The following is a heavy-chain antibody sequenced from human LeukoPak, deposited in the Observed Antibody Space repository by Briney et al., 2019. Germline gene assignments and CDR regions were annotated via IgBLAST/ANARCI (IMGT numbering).Heavy chain of an antibody. Sequence: GESLKISCKGSGYSFTSYWIGWVRQMPGKGLGGMGIIYPGDSDTRYSPSFQGQVTISADKSISPAYLQWSSLKASDTAMYYCARIAVAGTHAIDIWGQGTMVTVSS. V-gene: IGHV5-51*01. D-gene: IGHD6-19*01. CDR1: GYSFTSYW. CDR2: IYPGDSDT. J-gene: IGHJ3*02. CDR3: ARIAVAGTHAIDI.